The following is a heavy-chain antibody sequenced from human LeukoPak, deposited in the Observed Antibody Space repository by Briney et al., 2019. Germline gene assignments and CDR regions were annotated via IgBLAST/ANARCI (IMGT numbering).Heavy chain of an antibody. Sequence: GGSLRLSCAASGFTFSSYEMNWVRQAPGKGLEWVSYISSSGNTIYYADSVKGRFTISRDNVKNSLYLQLNSLRAEDTAVYFCARGCGRASCPYFFDSWGHGSLVSVSS. CDR3: ARGCGRASCPYFFDS. D-gene: IGHD2-2*01. CDR1: GFTFSSYE. CDR2: ISSSGNTI. V-gene: IGHV3-48*03. J-gene: IGHJ4*01.